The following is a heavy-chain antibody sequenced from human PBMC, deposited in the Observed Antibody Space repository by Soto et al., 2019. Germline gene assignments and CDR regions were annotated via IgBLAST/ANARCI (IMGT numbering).Heavy chain of an antibody. D-gene: IGHD3-10*01. CDR1: GFTFSGYA. V-gene: IGHV3-23*01. CDR2: ISGSGGSA. J-gene: IGHJ5*02. CDR3: ARGTGSSWFDT. Sequence: GGSLRLSCAASGFTFSGYAMSWVRQAPGKGLEWVSGISGSGGSAYYADSVKGRFTISRDNSIATTHLEMTSLTSDDTAVYHCARGTGSSWFDTWGQGTQVTVSS.